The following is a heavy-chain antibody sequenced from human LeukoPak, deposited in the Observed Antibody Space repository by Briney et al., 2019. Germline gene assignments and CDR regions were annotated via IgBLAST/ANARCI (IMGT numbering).Heavy chain of an antibody. CDR1: GFTFSSYA. D-gene: IGHD2-15*01. CDR2: ISYDGSNK. Sequence: GGSLRLSCAASGFTFSSYAMHWVRQAPGKGLEWVAVISYDGSNKYYADSVKGRLTISRDNSKNTLYLQMNSLRAEDTAVYYCVVVVQEAFDIWGQGTMVTVSS. V-gene: IGHV3-30-3*01. CDR3: VVVVQEAFDI. J-gene: IGHJ3*02.